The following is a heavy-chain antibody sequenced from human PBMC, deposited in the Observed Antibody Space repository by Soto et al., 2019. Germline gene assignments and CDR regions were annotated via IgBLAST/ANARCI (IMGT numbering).Heavy chain of an antibody. V-gene: IGHV1-58*01. Sequence: QMQLVQSGPEVKKPGTSVKVSCKASGFTFTSSAVQWVRQARGQRLEWIGWIVVGSGNTNYAQKFQERVTITRDMSTSTADMELSSLRSEDMAVYYCAAGEWMTTVTGGFYGMDVWGQGTTVTVSS. CDR3: AAGEWMTTVTGGFYGMDV. D-gene: IGHD4-17*01. CDR1: GFTFTSSA. CDR2: IVVGSGNT. J-gene: IGHJ6*02.